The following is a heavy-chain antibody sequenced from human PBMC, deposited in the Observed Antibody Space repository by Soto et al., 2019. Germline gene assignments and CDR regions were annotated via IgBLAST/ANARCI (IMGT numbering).Heavy chain of an antibody. V-gene: IGHV3-23*01. Sequence: GGSLRLSCAASGFSFSSYAMSWVRQAPGKGLEWVSGISGSSGSTYYADSVKGRFTISRDNSKNTVYLQMNSLRAEDTAVYYCAKALGYCSGGSCPVPPFHYWGQGALVTVSS. CDR1: GFSFSSYA. D-gene: IGHD2-15*01. CDR2: ISGSSGST. CDR3: AKALGYCSGGSCPVPPFHY. J-gene: IGHJ4*02.